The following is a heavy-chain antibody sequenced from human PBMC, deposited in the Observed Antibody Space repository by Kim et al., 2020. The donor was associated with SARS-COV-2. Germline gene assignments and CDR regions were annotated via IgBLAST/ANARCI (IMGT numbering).Heavy chain of an antibody. D-gene: IGHD3-10*01. CDR3: ARERGYYGSGSSTYYYYGMDV. CDR1: GYTFTSYG. J-gene: IGHJ6*02. CDR2: ISAYNGNT. V-gene: IGHV1-18*01. Sequence: ASVKVSCKASGYTFTSYGISWVRQAPGQGLEWMGWISAYNGNTNYAQKLQGRVTMTTDTSTSTAYMELRSLRSDDTAVYYCARERGYYGSGSSTYYYYGMDVWGQGTTVTVSS.